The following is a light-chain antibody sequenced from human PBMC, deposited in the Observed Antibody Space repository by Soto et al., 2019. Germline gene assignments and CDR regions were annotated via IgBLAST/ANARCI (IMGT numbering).Light chain of an antibody. Sequence: QSVLTQPASVSGSPGQSITISCTGTSSDVGGYNYVSWYQHHPGKAPKLMIFDVSNRPSGVSNRFSGSKSGNTASLTISGLQPEDDADYYCSSYTTSNTRQIVFGTGTKVT. CDR3: SSYTTSNTRQIV. J-gene: IGLJ1*01. V-gene: IGLV2-14*03. CDR2: DVS. CDR1: SSDVGGYNY.